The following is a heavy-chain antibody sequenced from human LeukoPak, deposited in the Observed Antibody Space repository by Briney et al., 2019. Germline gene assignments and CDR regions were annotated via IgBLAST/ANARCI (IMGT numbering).Heavy chain of an antibody. Sequence: SETLSLTCTVSGGSISSYYWSWIRQPPGKGLEWIGYIYYSGSTNYNSSLKSRVTISVDTSKNQFSLKLSSVTAADTAVYYCARQATPTIYYGMDVWGQGTTVTVSS. CDR1: GGSISSYY. D-gene: IGHD1-26*01. CDR2: IYYSGST. V-gene: IGHV4-59*08. CDR3: ARQATPTIYYGMDV. J-gene: IGHJ6*02.